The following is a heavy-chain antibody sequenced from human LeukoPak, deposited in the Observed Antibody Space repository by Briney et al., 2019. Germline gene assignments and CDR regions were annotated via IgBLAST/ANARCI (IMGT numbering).Heavy chain of an antibody. Sequence: SAKVSCKASGGTFSSYAISWVRQPPGQGLEWMGGIIPIFGTANYAQKFQGRVTITTDESTSTAYMELSSLRSEDTAVYYCARTGREYQLLWGNWYFDLWGRGTLVTVSS. D-gene: IGHD2-2*01. V-gene: IGHV1-69*05. CDR1: GGTFSSYA. CDR3: ARTGREYQLLWGNWYFDL. J-gene: IGHJ2*01. CDR2: IIPIFGTA.